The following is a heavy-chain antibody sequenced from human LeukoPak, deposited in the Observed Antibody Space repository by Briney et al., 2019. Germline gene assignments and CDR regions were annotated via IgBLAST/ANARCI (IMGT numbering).Heavy chain of an antibody. CDR3: ARVVGATGGSSDY. CDR2: INPSGGST. Sequence: ASVKVSCKASGYTFTSYYMHWVRQAPGQGLEWMGVINPSGGSTTYAQKFQGRVTMTRDTSTSTVYMELYSLRSEDTAVYYCARVVGATGGSSDYWGQGTLVTVSS. V-gene: IGHV1-46*01. J-gene: IGHJ4*02. CDR1: GYTFTSYY. D-gene: IGHD1-26*01.